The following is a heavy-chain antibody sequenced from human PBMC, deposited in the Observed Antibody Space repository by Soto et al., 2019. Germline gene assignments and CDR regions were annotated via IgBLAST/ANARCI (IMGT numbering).Heavy chain of an antibody. Sequence: SQTFSRTCVNSGDSVARNSAAWNWIRQSPSRGLEWLGRTYYRSKWYNDYAVSVKSRITINPDTSKNQFSLQLNSVTPEDTAVYYCARESMITLAGVIVSHYYYGMDVWGQGTTVTVSS. D-gene: IGHD3-16*02. CDR2: TYYRSKWYN. CDR1: GDSVARNSAA. J-gene: IGHJ6*02. V-gene: IGHV6-1*01. CDR3: ARESMITLAGVIVSHYYYGMDV.